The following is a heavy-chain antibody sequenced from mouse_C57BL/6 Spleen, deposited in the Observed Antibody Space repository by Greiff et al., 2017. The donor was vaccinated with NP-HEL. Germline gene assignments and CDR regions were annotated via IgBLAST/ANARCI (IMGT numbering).Heavy chain of an antibody. Sequence: VQLQQPGAELVKPGASVKVSCKASGYTFTSYWMHWVKQRPGQGLEWIGRIHPSDSDTNYNQKFKGKATLTADKSSSTAYMQLSSLTSEDSAVYYCATGPHYYGSSPYAMDYWGQGTTVTVSS. CDR2: IHPSDSDT. CDR3: ATGPHYYGSSPYAMDY. CDR1: GYTFTSYW. V-gene: IGHV1-74*01. J-gene: IGHJ4*01. D-gene: IGHD1-1*01.